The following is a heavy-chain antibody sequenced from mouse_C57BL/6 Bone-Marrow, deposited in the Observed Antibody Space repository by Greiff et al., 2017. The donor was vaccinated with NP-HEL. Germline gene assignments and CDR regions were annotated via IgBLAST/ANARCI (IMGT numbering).Heavy chain of an antibody. CDR1: GFNIKDYY. CDR2: IAPEDGET. V-gene: IGHV14-2*01. CDR3: ARSGGNYFDY. Sequence: EVPLQQSGAELVKPGASVKLSCTASGFNIKDYYMHWVKQRPEQGLEWIGRIAPEDGETKYAPNFQGKATITADTSSNTAYLQLSSLTAEDTAVYYCARSGGNYFDYWGQGTTLTVSS. D-gene: IGHD1-1*02. J-gene: IGHJ2*01.